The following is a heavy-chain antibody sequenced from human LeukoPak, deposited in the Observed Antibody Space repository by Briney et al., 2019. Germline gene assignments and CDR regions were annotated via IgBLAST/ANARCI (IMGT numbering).Heavy chain of an antibody. D-gene: IGHD6-19*01. CDR3: ASTIGVAVALFDY. CDR2: IYYSGST. V-gene: IGHV4-34*01. Sequence: SETLSLTCAVYGGSFSGYYWSWIRQPPGKGLEWIGYIYYSGSTYYNPSLKSRVTISVDTSKNQFSLKLSSVTAADTAVYYCASTIGVAVALFDYWGQGTLVTVSS. CDR1: GGSFSGYY. J-gene: IGHJ4*02.